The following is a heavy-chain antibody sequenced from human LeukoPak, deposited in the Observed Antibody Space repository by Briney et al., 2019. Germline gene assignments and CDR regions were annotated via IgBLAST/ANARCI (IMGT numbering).Heavy chain of an antibody. J-gene: IGHJ4*02. CDR2: INTNTGKP. V-gene: IGHV7-4-1*02. CDR3: ARGGGLWFGELLAYDY. Sequence: ASANVSCQACGCTFTGYYMHWVRQAPGQGLAWMGWINTNTGKPTYAQGFTGRLVFSLYTSVSTEYLQISSLKAEDTAVYYCARGGGLWFGELLAYDYWGQGTLVTVSS. CDR1: GCTFTGYY. D-gene: IGHD3-10*01.